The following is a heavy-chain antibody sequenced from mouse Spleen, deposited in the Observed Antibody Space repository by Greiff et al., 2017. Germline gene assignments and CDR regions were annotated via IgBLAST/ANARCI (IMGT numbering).Heavy chain of an antibody. CDR1: GYAFSSSW. CDR2: IYPGDGDT. J-gene: IGHJ2*01. Sequence: VQLQQSGPELVKPGASVKISCKASGYAFSSSWMNWVKQRPGQGLEWIGRIYPGDGDTNYNGKFKGKATLTADKSSSTAYMQLSSLTSVDSAVYFCARGLRLAFDYWGQGTTLTVSS. CDR3: ARGLRLAFDY. D-gene: IGHD1-2*01. V-gene: IGHV1-82*01.